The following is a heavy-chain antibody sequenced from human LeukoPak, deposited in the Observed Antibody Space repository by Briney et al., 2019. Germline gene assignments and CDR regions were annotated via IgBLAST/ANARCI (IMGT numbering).Heavy chain of an antibody. V-gene: IGHV1-18*01. CDR1: GYTFTSYG. CDR2: ISPYNDNA. CDR3: ARAGYCSGGSCHTGAFDI. Sequence: ASVKVSCKASGYTFTSYGITWVRQAPGQGLEWMGWISPYNDNANYAQKLQGRVTMTTDTSTGTAYMELRSLRSDDTAVYYCARAGYCSGGSCHTGAFDIWGQGTMVTGSS. J-gene: IGHJ3*02. D-gene: IGHD2-15*01.